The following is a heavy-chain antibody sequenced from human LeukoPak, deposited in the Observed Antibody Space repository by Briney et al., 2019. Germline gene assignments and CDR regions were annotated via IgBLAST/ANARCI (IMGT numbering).Heavy chain of an antibody. CDR3: ARGDYYDSSGSMPHFDY. CDR2: INHSGST. J-gene: IGHJ4*02. Sequence: PSETLTLTCAVYGGSFSGYYWSWIRQPPGKGLEWIGEINHSGSTNYNPSHKSRVTISVDTSKNQFSLKLTSVTAADTAVYYCARGDYYDSSGSMPHFDYWGQGTLVTVSS. D-gene: IGHD3-22*01. CDR1: GGSFSGYY. V-gene: IGHV4-34*01.